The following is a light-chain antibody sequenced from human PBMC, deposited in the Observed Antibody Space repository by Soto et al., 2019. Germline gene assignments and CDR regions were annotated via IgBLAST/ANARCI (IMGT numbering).Light chain of an antibody. CDR2: DAS. Sequence: IPMTQSPSTLSASVGDRVTITCRASQSIGTWLAWYQQKPGKAPKLLIYDASTLESGVPSRFSGSGSGTEFTLIISSLQPDDVATYYCQQYDTYSMYTFGQGTKRDIK. CDR3: QQYDTYSMYT. J-gene: IGKJ2*01. V-gene: IGKV1-5*01. CDR1: QSIGTW.